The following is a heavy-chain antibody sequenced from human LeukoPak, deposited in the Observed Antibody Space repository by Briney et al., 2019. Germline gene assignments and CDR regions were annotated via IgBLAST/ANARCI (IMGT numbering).Heavy chain of an antibody. CDR1: GGSISSGGYY. Sequence: SQTLSLTCTVSGGSISSGGYYWSWIRQHPGKGLECIGYIYYSGSTYYNPSLKSRVTISVDTSKNQFSLKLSSVTAADTAVYYCARVEGSGSYRYWYFDLWGRGTLVTVSS. CDR3: ARVEGSGSYRYWYFDL. CDR2: IYYSGST. D-gene: IGHD3-10*01. J-gene: IGHJ2*01. V-gene: IGHV4-31*03.